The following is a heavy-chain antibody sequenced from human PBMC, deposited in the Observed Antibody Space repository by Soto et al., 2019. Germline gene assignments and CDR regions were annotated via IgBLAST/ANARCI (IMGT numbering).Heavy chain of an antibody. Sequence: GASVKVPSKASGGTFSSYAISWLRQAPGQGLEWMGMIYPGDSDARYSPSFQGQVIISADKSINTAYLQWSSLQASDTAIYYCARTYSGTYPPPYYFDYWGQGTLVTVS. J-gene: IGHJ4*02. V-gene: IGHV5-51*03. D-gene: IGHD1-26*01. CDR3: ARTYSGTYPPPYYFDY. CDR1: GGTFSSYA. CDR2: IYPGDSDA.